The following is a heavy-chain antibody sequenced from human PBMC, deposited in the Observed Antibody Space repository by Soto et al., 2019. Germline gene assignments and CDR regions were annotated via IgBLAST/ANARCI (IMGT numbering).Heavy chain of an antibody. J-gene: IGHJ4*02. Sequence: SETLSLTCTVSGGSISSYYLGWIRQPPGKGLEWIGSIYYSGSTDYNPSLKSRVTISVDTSKNQFSLKLTSVTAADTAVHYCARSGGLQHIDYWGQGTLVTVSS. V-gene: IGHV4-39*01. CDR3: ARSGGLQHIDY. CDR1: GGSISSYY. CDR2: IYYSGST. D-gene: IGHD4-4*01.